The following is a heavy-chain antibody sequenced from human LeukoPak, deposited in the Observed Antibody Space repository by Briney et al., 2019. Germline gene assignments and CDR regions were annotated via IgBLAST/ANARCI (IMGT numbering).Heavy chain of an antibody. V-gene: IGHV4-34*01. Sequence: PSETLSLTCAVYGGSFSGYYWSWLRQPPGKGLEWIGEINHSGSTNFNPSLKSRVTISVDTSKNQFSLKLSSVPPAHAPVFFCARGTGDIGFLESLSNLKHYFDWWGQGTLVTVSS. CDR2: INHSGST. J-gene: IGHJ4*02. CDR1: GGSFSGYY. CDR3: ARGTGDIGFLESLSNLKHYFDW. D-gene: IGHD3-3*01.